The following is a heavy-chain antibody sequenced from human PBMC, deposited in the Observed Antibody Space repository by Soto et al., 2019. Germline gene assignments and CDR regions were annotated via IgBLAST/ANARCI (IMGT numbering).Heavy chain of an antibody. CDR2: ISSSSSTI. V-gene: IGHV3-48*01. CDR1: GFTFSSYS. CDR3: ARDSIAAAGY. Sequence: GGSLRLSCAASGFTFSSYSMNWVRQAPGKGLEWVSYISSSSSTIYYADSVKGRFTISRDNAKNSLYLQMNSLRAEDTDVYYCARDSIAAAGYWGQGTLVTVSS. J-gene: IGHJ4*02. D-gene: IGHD6-13*01.